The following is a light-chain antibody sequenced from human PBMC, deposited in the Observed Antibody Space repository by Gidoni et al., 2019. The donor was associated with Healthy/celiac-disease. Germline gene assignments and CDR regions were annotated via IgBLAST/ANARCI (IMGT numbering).Light chain of an antibody. CDR2: AAS. CDR1: QSISSY. J-gene: IGKJ1*01. CDR3: QQSYSTPPA. Sequence: DIQMTQSPSSLSASVGDRVTITCRASQSISSYLNWYQQKPGKAPKLLIYAASSLQSGVPSRFSGSASGTDFTLTISRLPPEDFATYYCQQSYSTPPAFGQGTQVEIK. V-gene: IGKV1-39*01.